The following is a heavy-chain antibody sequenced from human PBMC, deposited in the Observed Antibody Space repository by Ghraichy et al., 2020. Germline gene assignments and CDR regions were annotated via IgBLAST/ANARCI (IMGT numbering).Heavy chain of an antibody. CDR2: IYYSGST. J-gene: IGHJ5*02. V-gene: IGHV4-31*03. CDR1: GGSISSGGYY. D-gene: IGHD4-17*01. Sequence: SETLSLTCTVSGGSISSGGYYWSWIRQHPGKGLEWIGYIYYSGSTYYNPSLKSRVTISVDTSKNQFSLKLSSVTAADTAVYYCARSTVTTVFDPWGQGTLVTVSS. CDR3: ARSTVTTVFDP.